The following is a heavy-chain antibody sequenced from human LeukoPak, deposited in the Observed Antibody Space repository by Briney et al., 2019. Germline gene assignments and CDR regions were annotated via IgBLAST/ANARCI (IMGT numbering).Heavy chain of an antibody. CDR1: GGSISSYY. J-gene: IGHJ3*02. CDR2: IYYSGST. D-gene: IGHD5-18*01. V-gene: IGHV4-59*08. Sequence: SETLSLTCTVSGGSISSYYWSWIRQPPGKGLEWIGYIYYSGSTNYNPSLKSRVTISVDTSKNQFSLKLSSVTAADTAVYYCARLNIQLWLDTFDIWGQRTMVTVSS. CDR3: ARLNIQLWLDTFDI.